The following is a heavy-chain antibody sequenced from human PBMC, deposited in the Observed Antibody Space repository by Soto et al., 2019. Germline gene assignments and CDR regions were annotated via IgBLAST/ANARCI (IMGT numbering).Heavy chain of an antibody. CDR3: ARDHCSRTSCSDYYYYGMDV. CDR2: ISSSSSYI. V-gene: IGHV3-21*01. CDR1: GFTLSSYS. Sequence: PGGSLRLSCAASGFTLSSYSMNWVRQAPGKGLEWVSSISSSSSYIYYADSVKGRFTISRDNAKNSLYLQMNSLRAEDTAVYYCARDHCSRTSCSDYYYYGMDVWGQGTTVTVSS. D-gene: IGHD2-2*01. J-gene: IGHJ6*02.